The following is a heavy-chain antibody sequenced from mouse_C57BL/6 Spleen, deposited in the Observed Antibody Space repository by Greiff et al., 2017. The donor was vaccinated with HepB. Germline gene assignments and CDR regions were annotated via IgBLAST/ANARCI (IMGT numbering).Heavy chain of an antibody. V-gene: IGHV1-50*01. CDR3: ARQGHYYGSRGAMDY. CDR1: GYTFTSYW. CDR2: IDPSDSYT. Sequence: VQLQQPGAELVKPGASVKLSCKASGYTFTSYWMQWVKQRPGQGLEWIGEIDPSDSYTNYNQKFKGKATLTVDTSSSTAYMQLSSLTSEDSAVYYCARQGHYYGSRGAMDYWGQGTSVTVSS. J-gene: IGHJ4*01. D-gene: IGHD1-1*01.